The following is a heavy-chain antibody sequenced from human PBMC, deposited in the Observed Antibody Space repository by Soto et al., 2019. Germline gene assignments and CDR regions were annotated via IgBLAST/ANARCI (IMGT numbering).Heavy chain of an antibody. CDR2: IWYDGSNK. Sequence: QVQLVESGGGVVQPGRSLRLSCAASGFTFSSYGMHWVRQAPGKGLEWVAVIWYDGSNKYYADSVKGRFTISRDNSKNTRYLQMNSLRAEDTAVYYCARVLDTAAAEYWGQGTLVTVSS. V-gene: IGHV3-33*01. D-gene: IGHD6-13*01. J-gene: IGHJ4*02. CDR3: ARVLDTAAAEY. CDR1: GFTFSSYG.